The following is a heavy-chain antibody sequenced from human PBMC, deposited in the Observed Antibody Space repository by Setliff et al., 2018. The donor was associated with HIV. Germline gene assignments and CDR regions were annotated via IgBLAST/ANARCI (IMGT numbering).Heavy chain of an antibody. CDR1: GGSISSSSYY. J-gene: IGHJ6*03. Sequence: SETLSLTCNVSGGSISSSSYYWGWTRQPPGKGLEWIGTIFYTGSTYYNPSLKSRVSISVDTSKRQFHLNVTSVTAADTAVYYCARGHYDFWSSYMDVWGKGTTVTVSS. D-gene: IGHD3-3*01. CDR3: ARGHYDFWSSYMDV. CDR2: IFYTGST. V-gene: IGHV4-39*06.